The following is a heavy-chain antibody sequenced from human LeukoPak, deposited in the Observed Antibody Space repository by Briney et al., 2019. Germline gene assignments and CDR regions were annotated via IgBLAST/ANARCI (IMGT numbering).Heavy chain of an antibody. CDR3: ALYSSSSDY. CDR2: IYDSGST. Sequence: SETLSLTCTVSGGSVSSYYWSWIRQPPGKGLEWTGFIYDSGSTYYNPSLKSRVTISVDTSKNQFSLKLSSVTAADTAMYYCALYSSSSDYWGQGTLVTVSS. V-gene: IGHV4-59*02. J-gene: IGHJ4*02. D-gene: IGHD6-6*01. CDR1: GGSVSSYY.